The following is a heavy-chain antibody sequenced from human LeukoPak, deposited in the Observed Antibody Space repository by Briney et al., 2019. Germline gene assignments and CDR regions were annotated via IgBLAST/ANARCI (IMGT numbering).Heavy chain of an antibody. V-gene: IGHV3-23*01. J-gene: IGHJ4*02. D-gene: IGHD7-27*01. CDR2: NSGSGGST. Sequence: QTGGSLRLSCAASGFTFSSYAMSWVRQAPGKGLEWISANSGSGGSTYYAGSVKGRFTISRDNSKNTLYLQMNSLRAEDTAVYYCAKGRLGIDYWGQGTLVTVSS. CDR1: GFTFSSYA. CDR3: AKGRLGIDY.